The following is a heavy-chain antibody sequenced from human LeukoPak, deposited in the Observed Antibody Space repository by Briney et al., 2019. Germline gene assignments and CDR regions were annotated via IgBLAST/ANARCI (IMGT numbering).Heavy chain of an antibody. Sequence: PGGSLRLSCAASGFTFSSYAMHWVRQAPGKGLEWVAVISYDGSNKYYADSVKGRFTISRDDSQNTLYLHTNSLRTEDTAVYYCAREQSRNDYSYAYWGQGTLVTVSS. CDR2: ISYDGSNK. J-gene: IGHJ4*02. D-gene: IGHD5-24*01. V-gene: IGHV3-30*04. CDR1: GFTFSSYA. CDR3: AREQSRNDYSYAY.